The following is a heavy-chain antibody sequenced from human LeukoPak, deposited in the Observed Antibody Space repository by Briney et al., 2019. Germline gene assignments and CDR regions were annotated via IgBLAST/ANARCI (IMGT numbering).Heavy chain of an antibody. Sequence: PGGSLRLSCASSGFTFSSYAMSWVRQAPGKGLEWVSAISGSGGSTYYADSVKGRFTISRDNAENSLYLQMNSLRGEDTAVYYCARASPHCNNITCYAGALDYWGQGTLVTVSS. CDR3: ARASPHCNNITCYAGALDY. J-gene: IGHJ4*02. CDR1: GFTFSSYA. V-gene: IGHV3-23*01. CDR2: ISGSGGST. D-gene: IGHD2/OR15-2a*01.